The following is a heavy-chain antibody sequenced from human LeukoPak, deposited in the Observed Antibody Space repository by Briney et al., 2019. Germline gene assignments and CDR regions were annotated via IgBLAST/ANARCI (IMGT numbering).Heavy chain of an antibody. Sequence: PGGSLRLSCAASGFTFSDYYMSWIRQAPGKGLEWVSYISSSGTTIYYADSVKGRFTISRDNAKNSLYLQMNSLRAEETAVYYCARARAYYYESSLLFDYWGQGTLVTVSS. CDR1: GFTFSDYY. D-gene: IGHD3-22*01. CDR2: ISSSGTTI. J-gene: IGHJ4*02. CDR3: ARARAYYYESSLLFDY. V-gene: IGHV3-11*04.